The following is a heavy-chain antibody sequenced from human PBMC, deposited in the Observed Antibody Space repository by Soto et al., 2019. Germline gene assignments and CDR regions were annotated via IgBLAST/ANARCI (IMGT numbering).Heavy chain of an antibody. Sequence: ASETLSLTCTVSGGSSSSSSYYWGWIRQPPGKGLEWIGSIYYSGSTYYNPSLKSRVTISVDTSKNQFSLKLSSVTAADTAVYYCARVDYYGSYYFDYWGQGTLVTVSS. CDR2: IYYSGST. J-gene: IGHJ4*02. CDR1: GGSSSSSSYY. CDR3: ARVDYYGSYYFDY. D-gene: IGHD3-10*01. V-gene: IGHV4-39*01.